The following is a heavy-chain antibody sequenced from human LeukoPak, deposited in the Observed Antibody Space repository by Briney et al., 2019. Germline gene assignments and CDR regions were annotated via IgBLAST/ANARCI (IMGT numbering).Heavy chain of an antibody. CDR1: GYTFTSYG. D-gene: IGHD3-22*01. CDR2: ISAYNGNT. J-gene: IGHJ3*02. CDR3: ARGSNYYDSSGYGGDAFDI. Sequence: ASVKVSCKASGYTFTSYGISWVRQAPGQGVGWMGWISAYNGNTNCAQKRQGRVTMTTDTFTSTAYKELKSLRSDDTAVYYCARGSNYYDSSGYGGDAFDIWGQGTMVTVSS. V-gene: IGHV1-18*01.